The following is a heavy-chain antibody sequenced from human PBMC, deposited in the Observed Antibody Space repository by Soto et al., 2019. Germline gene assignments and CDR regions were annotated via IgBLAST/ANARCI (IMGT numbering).Heavy chain of an antibody. Sequence: QVQLVQSGAEVKKPGASVNVSCKASGYTFTSYYMHWVRQAPEQGLEWMGIINPNTGSTNYARDFQGRLTMTRDTSTSTVYMELSSLTSEDTAVYSCARGLRNSGYLEYYFDYWGQGTLVTVSS. D-gene: IGHD3-22*01. CDR1: GYTFTSYY. J-gene: IGHJ4*02. CDR3: ARGLRNSGYLEYYFDY. CDR2: INPNTGST. V-gene: IGHV1-46*01.